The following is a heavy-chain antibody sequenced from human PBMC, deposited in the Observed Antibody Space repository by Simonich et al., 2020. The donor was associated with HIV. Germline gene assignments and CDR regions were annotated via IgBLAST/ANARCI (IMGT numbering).Heavy chain of an antibody. D-gene: IGHD2-2*01. CDR1: GGSFSGYY. CDR2: INQSGST. V-gene: IGHV4-34*01. J-gene: IGHJ4*02. Sequence: QVQLQQWGAGLLKPSETLSLTCAVYGGSFSGYYWSWIRQPPGKGLEWIGEINQSGSTNYTPTLKSRVTISVDTSKNQFSLKLSSVTAADTAVYYCARGFYQRLYYFDYWGQGTLVTVSS. CDR3: ARGFYQRLYYFDY.